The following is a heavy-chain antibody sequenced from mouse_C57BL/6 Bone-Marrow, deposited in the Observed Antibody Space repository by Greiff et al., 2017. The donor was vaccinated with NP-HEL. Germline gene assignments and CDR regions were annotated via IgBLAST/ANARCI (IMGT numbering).Heavy chain of an antibody. CDR3: ARGEDRMWGNFYWYFDV. D-gene: IGHD2-1*01. CDR2: ISDGGSYT. V-gene: IGHV5-4*01. CDR1: GFTFSSYA. J-gene: IGHJ1*03. Sequence: EVQGVESGGGLVKPGGSLKLSCAASGFTFSSYAMSWVRQTPEKRLEWVATISDGGSYTYYPDNVKGRFTISRDNAKNNLYLQMSHLKSEDTAMYYCARGEDRMWGNFYWYFDVWGTGTTVTVSS.